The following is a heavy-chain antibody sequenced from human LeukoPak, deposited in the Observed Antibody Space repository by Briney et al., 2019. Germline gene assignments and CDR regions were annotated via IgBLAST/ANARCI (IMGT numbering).Heavy chain of an antibody. CDR3: AKDSGATIDY. V-gene: IGHV3-9*02. J-gene: IGHJ4*01. D-gene: IGHD5-12*01. CDR2: TSWNSGSI. Sequence: GGSLTLSCAASAFTSEDYAMHWVRQAPGKGLEWVSGTSWNSGSIGYADSVKGRFTIYRDNAKTSLYLQMNSLRAEDMAFYYCAKDSGATIDYWGQGTLVTVSS. CDR1: AFTSEDYA.